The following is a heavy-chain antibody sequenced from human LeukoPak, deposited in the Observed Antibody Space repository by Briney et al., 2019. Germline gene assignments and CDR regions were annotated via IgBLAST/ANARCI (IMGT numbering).Heavy chain of an antibody. V-gene: IGHV4-59*01. CDR1: GGSISPYY. CDR2: IYYSGST. J-gene: IGHJ3*02. D-gene: IGHD1-14*01. Sequence: SETLSLTCTVSGGSISPYYWSWIRQPPGKGLEWIASIYYSGSTNYNPSLKSRVTISVDTSKNQFSLRLSSVTAADTAVYYCARVGSLTARGAFDIWGQGTMVTVSS. CDR3: ARVGSLTARGAFDI.